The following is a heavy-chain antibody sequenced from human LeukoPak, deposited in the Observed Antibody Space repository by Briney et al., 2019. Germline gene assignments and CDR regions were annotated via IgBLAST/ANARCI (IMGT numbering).Heavy chain of an antibody. CDR2: IDGSGGSI. CDR1: GFSLSDYA. V-gene: IGHV3-23*01. CDR3: AKDRPNGFDY. Sequence: GGSLRLSCTTSGFSLSDYAMSWVRQAPGKGLEWVSAIDGSGGSIYYAGSVKGRFTVSRDYSKNTVVLQMSSLTVDDTAVYYCAKDRPNGFDYWGQGTVVTVSS. J-gene: IGHJ4*02. D-gene: IGHD6-6*01.